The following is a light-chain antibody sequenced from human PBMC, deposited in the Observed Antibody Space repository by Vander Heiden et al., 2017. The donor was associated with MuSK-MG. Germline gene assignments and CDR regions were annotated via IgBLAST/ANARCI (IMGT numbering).Light chain of an antibody. J-gene: IGKJ4*01. CDR2: WAS. CDR3: QQDDSAPLT. CDR1: QSVLYSSNNKNY. V-gene: IGKV4-1*01. Sequence: MTQSPDSLAVSLGERATINCKSSQSVLYSSNNKNYLAWYQQKPGQPPKLLIYWASTRDSGVPARYSGRGSRTDFTLTIRSLQAADVPVYYSQQDDSAPLTFGGGTKVEIK.